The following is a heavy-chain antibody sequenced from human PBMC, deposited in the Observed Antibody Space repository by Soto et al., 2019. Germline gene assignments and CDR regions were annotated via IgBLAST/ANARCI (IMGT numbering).Heavy chain of an antibody. Sequence: GGSLRLSCAASGFTFSSYGMHWVRQAPGKGLEWVAVISYDGSNKYYADSVKGRFTISRDDSKNTLYLQMNSLRAEDTAVYYCAKVIAVVGTGYAFDIWGQGTMVTVSS. CDR3: AKVIAVVGTGYAFDI. J-gene: IGHJ3*02. V-gene: IGHV3-30*18. CDR1: GFTFSSYG. CDR2: ISYDGSNK. D-gene: IGHD6-19*01.